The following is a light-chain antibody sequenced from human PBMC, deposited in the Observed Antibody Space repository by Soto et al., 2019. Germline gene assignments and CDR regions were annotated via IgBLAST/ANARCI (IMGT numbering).Light chain of an antibody. CDR1: QSVSSY. CDR3: QQRSDWPPIT. Sequence: EIVLTQSPGTLSLSPGEGATLSCRASQSVSSYLAWYQQKPGQAPRLLIYDASNRAPGIPARFSGSGSGTDFTLTISTLEPEDFAVYFCQQRSDWPPITFGQGTRLEIK. CDR2: DAS. J-gene: IGKJ5*01. V-gene: IGKV3-11*01.